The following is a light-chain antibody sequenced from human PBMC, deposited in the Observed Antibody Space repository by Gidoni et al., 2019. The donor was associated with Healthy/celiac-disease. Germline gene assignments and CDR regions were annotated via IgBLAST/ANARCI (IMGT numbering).Light chain of an antibody. J-gene: IGLJ3*02. Sequence: SYALTPPPSVSVSPGQTARITCSGDALPKQDAYWYQQKPGQAPVLVIYKDSERTSGIPERFSGSSSGTTGTLTISGGQAEDEADYYCQSADSSGTYWVFGGGTKLTVL. CDR1: ALPKQD. CDR2: KDS. V-gene: IGLV3-25*03. CDR3: QSADSSGTYWV.